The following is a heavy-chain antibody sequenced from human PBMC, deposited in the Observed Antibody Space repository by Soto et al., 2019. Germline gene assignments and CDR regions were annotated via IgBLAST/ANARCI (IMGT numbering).Heavy chain of an antibody. J-gene: IGHJ6*02. Sequence: QMQLQESGPGLVKPSQTLSLSCTVSGGSISSSSYYWTWIRQHPGKGLEWIGNIYYAGNKYYNPSLKSRVTISVDRSKNQFYLKLNSVTAADPAVYYCAGAHHVGYGMDVWGQGTTVTVSS. CDR2: IYYAGNK. CDR1: GGSISSSSYY. V-gene: IGHV4-31*03. CDR3: AGAHHVGYGMDV. D-gene: IGHD1-26*01.